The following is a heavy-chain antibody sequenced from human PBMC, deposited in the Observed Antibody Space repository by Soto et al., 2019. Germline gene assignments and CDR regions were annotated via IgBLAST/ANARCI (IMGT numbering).Heavy chain of an antibody. CDR3: AKVEKAGILTGSPFDY. V-gene: IGHV3-23*01. J-gene: IGHJ4*02. Sequence: GGSLRLSCAASGFTFSSYAMSWVRQAPGKGLGWVSAISGSGGNTYYADSVKGRFTISRDNSKNTLYLQMNSLRAEDTAVYYCAKVEKAGILTGSPFDYWGQGTLVTVSS. CDR1: GFTFSSYA. D-gene: IGHD3-9*01. CDR2: ISGSGGNT.